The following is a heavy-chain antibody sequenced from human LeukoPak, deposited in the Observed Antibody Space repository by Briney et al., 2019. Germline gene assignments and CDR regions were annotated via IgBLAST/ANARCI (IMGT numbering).Heavy chain of an antibody. Sequence: SETLSLTCAVYGGSFSGYYWGWIRQPPGKGLEWIGEINHSGSTNYNPSLKSRVTISVDTSKNQFSLKLSSVTAADTAVYYCAASNGGNSLFDYWGQGTLVTVSS. CDR2: INHSGST. V-gene: IGHV4-34*01. J-gene: IGHJ4*02. D-gene: IGHD4-23*01. CDR1: GGSFSGYY. CDR3: AASNGGNSLFDY.